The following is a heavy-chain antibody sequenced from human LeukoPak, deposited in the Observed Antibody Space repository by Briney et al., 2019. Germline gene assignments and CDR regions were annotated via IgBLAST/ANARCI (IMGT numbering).Heavy chain of an antibody. CDR1: GFTFSSYG. Sequence: GGSLRLSCAASGFTFSSYGMHWVRQAPGKGLEWVAVIWYDGSNKYYADSVKGRFTISRDNSNNTLYLQMNSLRAEDTAVYYCAKDARQWLEISNYFEYSGQGTLVTVSS. D-gene: IGHD6-19*01. CDR3: AKDARQWLEISNYFEY. J-gene: IGHJ4*02. V-gene: IGHV3-33*06. CDR2: IWYDGSNK.